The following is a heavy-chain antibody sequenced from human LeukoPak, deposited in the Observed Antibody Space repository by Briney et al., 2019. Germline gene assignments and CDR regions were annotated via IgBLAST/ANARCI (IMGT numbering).Heavy chain of an antibody. Sequence: GASVRVSCRASGGTFSSYAISWVRQAPGQGGEWMGGIIPIFGTANYAQKFQGRVTITADESTSTAYMELSSLRSADTAVYYCARVSLRFLELSYFDYWGQGTLVTVSS. D-gene: IGHD3-3*01. CDR3: ARVSLRFLELSYFDY. CDR2: IIPIFGTA. J-gene: IGHJ4*02. CDR1: GGTFSSYA. V-gene: IGHV1-69*13.